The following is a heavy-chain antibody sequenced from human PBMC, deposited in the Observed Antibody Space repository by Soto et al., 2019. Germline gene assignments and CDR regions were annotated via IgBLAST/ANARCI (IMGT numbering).Heavy chain of an antibody. V-gene: IGHV3-74*01. Sequence: EVQLVESGGGLVQPGGSLRLSCAASGFTFSSYWMHWVRQAPGKGLVWVSRINSDGGSTSYADSVKGRFTISRDNAKKTLYLQMNSLRAEDTAVYYCARRVAVAGTAYWYFDLWGRGTLVTVSS. D-gene: IGHD6-19*01. J-gene: IGHJ2*01. CDR1: GFTFSSYW. CDR3: ARRVAVAGTAYWYFDL. CDR2: INSDGGST.